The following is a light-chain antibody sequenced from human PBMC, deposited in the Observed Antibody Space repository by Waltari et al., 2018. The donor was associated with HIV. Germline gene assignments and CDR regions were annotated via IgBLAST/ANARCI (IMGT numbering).Light chain of an antibody. CDR1: QTINSN. V-gene: IGKV3-15*01. Sequence: EIVVTQAPATLSASPGERVTLSCRASQTINSNLAWYQQKPGQAPRLLLYDASTRAAGIPARFSGSGSGTDFTLTISSLQPEDFAIDYCQQCYTWPLLTFGGGTKLE. CDR2: DAS. J-gene: IGKJ4*01. CDR3: QQCYTWPLLT.